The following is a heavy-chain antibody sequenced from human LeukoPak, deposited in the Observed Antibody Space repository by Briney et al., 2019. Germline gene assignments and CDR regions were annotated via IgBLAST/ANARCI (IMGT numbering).Heavy chain of an antibody. CDR1: GGSISSYY. V-gene: IGHV4-59*01. D-gene: IGHD6-19*01. Sequence: KPSETLSLTCTVPGGSISSYYWSWIRQPPGKGLEWIGYIYYSGSTNYNPSLKSRVTISVDTSKNQFSLKLSSVTAADTAVYYCARGSGWYESDYWGQGTLVTVSS. CDR3: ARGSGWYESDY. CDR2: IYYSGST. J-gene: IGHJ4*02.